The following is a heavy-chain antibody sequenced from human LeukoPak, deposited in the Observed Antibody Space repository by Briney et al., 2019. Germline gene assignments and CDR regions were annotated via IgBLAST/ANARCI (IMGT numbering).Heavy chain of an antibody. V-gene: IGHV4-59*01. CDR3: ARVSRWLRFVYFDY. D-gene: IGHD5-24*01. CDR2: IYYSGST. CDR1: GGSISDYY. Sequence: PSETLSLTCTVSGGSISDYYWSWIRQPPGKGLEWIGYIYYSGSTNYNPSLKSRVTISVDTSKNQFSLKLSSVTAADTAVYYCARVSRWLRFVYFDYWGQGTLLTVSS. J-gene: IGHJ4*02.